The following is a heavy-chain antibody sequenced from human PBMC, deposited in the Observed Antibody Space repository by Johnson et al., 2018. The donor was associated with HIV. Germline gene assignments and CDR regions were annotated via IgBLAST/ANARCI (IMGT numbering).Heavy chain of an antibody. V-gene: IGHV3-11*04. D-gene: IGHD3-10*01. J-gene: IGHJ3*01. CDR3: ARAPEVRGVDAFDV. CDR1: GFTFSDYY. Sequence: QVQLVESGGGLVKPGGSLRLSCAASGFTFSDYYMSWIRQAPGKGLEWVSYITSTGITVYYAASVKGRFTISRANAKNSVYPQMNSLEAEDTAVYYCARAPEVRGVDAFDVWGQGTVVTVSS. CDR2: ITSTGITV.